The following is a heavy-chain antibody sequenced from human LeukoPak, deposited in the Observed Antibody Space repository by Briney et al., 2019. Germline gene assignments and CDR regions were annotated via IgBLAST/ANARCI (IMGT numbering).Heavy chain of an antibody. Sequence: GGSLRLSCAASGFTFSSYSMNWVRQAPGKGLEWVSSISSSSYIYYADSVKGRFTISRDNANSSLYLQMNSLRAEDTAVYYCARGLVGATTTGLDYWGQGTLVTVSS. V-gene: IGHV3-21*01. D-gene: IGHD1-26*01. CDR3: ARGLVGATTTGLDY. CDR2: ISSSSYI. J-gene: IGHJ4*02. CDR1: GFTFSSYS.